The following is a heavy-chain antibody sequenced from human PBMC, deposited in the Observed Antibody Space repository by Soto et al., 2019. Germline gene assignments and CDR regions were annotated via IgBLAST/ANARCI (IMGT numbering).Heavy chain of an antibody. D-gene: IGHD3-22*01. V-gene: IGHV4-59*01. CDR2: VYYSGST. CDR1: GDFISSYY. CDR3: ARGKSGYYPYFDN. J-gene: IGHJ4*02. Sequence: SETLSLTXTVSGDFISSYYWSWIRQPPGKGLEWIGYVYYSGSTNYNPSLKSRVTISVDTSKKQFSLKLRSVTAADTAVYFCARGKSGYYPYFDNWGQGTLVTVSS.